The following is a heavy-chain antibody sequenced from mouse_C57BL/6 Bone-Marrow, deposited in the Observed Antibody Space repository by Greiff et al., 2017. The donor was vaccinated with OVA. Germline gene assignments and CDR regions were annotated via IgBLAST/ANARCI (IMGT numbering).Heavy chain of an antibody. CDR2: ISSGSSTI. CDR3: ATEGLGGWYFDV. CDR1: GFTFSDYG. D-gene: IGHD4-1*01. V-gene: IGHV5-17*01. J-gene: IGHJ1*03. Sequence: DVQLVESGGGLVKPGGSLKLSCAASGFTFSDYGMHWVRQAPEKGLEWVAYISSGSSTIYYADTVKGRFTISRDNAKNTLFLQMTSLRSEDTAMYYCATEGLGGWYFDVWGTGTTVTVSS.